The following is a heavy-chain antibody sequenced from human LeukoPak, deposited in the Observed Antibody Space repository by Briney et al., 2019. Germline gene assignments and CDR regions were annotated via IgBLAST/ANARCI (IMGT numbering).Heavy chain of an antibody. V-gene: IGHV4-34*01. D-gene: IGHD6-6*01. CDR2: INHSGST. CDR1: GGSFSGYY. Sequence: SETLSLTCAVYGGSFSGYYWSWIRQPPGKGLEWIGEINHSGSTNYNPSLKSRVTISVDTSKNQFSLELSSVTAADTAVYYCARRRGSSAFDIWGQGTMVTVSS. J-gene: IGHJ3*02. CDR3: ARRRGSSAFDI.